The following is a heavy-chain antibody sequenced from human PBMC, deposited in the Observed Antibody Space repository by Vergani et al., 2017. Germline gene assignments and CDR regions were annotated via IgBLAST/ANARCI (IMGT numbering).Heavy chain of an antibody. D-gene: IGHD3-22*01. CDR3: ARLDGRDSSGSKYFDY. CDR2: IHPADSDT. V-gene: IGHV5-51*01. CDR1: GYSFTNYW. Sequence: EVQLVQSGAEVKKPGESLKISCQISGYSFTNYWIGWVRQMPGKGLEWMGIIHPADSDTRYSPSFQGQVTISVDKSISTAYLQRGSLRASDSAMYYCARLDGRDSSGSKYFDYGGQGTMVTVSS. J-gene: IGHJ4*02.